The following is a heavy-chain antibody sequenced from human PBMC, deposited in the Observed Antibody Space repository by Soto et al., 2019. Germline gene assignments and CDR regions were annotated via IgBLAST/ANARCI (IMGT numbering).Heavy chain of an antibody. CDR1: GGSISSYY. V-gene: IGHV4-59*01. CDR3: ARDQGSSWYGFRADYY. Sequence: QVQLQESGPGLVKPSETLSLTCTVSGGSISSYYWSWIRQPPGKGLEWIGYIYYSGSTNYNPSLKSRVTISVDTSKNQFSLKLSSVTAADTAVYYCARDQGSSWYGFRADYYWGQGTLVTVSS. CDR2: IYYSGST. D-gene: IGHD6-13*01. J-gene: IGHJ4*02.